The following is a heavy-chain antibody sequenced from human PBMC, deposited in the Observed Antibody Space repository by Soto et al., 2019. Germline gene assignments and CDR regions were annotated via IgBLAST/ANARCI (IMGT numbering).Heavy chain of an antibody. CDR1: GASIRDTF. CDR3: VRGWGWLPHD. Sequence: QVRLQESGPGLVKPSETLSLTCNVSGASIRDTFGGWYRKPPGKGLEWLGYVHYTGSVTYNPALHSRLSISLDTSETQVSLRLHSVIAADTAVYYCVRGWGWLPHDWGQGTTVTVSS. J-gene: IGHJ4*02. CDR2: VHYTGSV. D-gene: IGHD5-12*01. V-gene: IGHV4-59*08.